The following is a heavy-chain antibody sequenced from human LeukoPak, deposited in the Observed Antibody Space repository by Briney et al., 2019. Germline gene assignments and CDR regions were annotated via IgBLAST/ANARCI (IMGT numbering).Heavy chain of an antibody. Sequence: SETLSLTCAVYGGSFSGYYWSWIRQPPGKGLEWIGEIYHSGSTNYNPSLKSRVTISVDKSKNQFSLKLSSVTAADTAVYYCARDQDYYDSSGYWIKYFDYWGQGTLVTVSS. J-gene: IGHJ4*02. CDR2: IYHSGST. CDR3: ARDQDYYDSSGYWIKYFDY. CDR1: GGSFSGYY. D-gene: IGHD3-22*01. V-gene: IGHV4-34*01.